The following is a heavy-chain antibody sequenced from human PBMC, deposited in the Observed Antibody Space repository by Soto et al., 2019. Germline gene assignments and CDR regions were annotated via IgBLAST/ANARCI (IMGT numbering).Heavy chain of an antibody. Sequence: QVQLVQSGAEVKKPGASVKVSCKASGYTFTSYDINWVRQANGQGLEWMGWMNPNSGNTGYAQKFQGRVTMTRNTSISTAYMELSSLRSEDTAVYYCAREILYCSSTSCYGGAFDIWGQGTMVTVSS. V-gene: IGHV1-8*01. CDR3: AREILYCSSTSCYGGAFDI. CDR2: MNPNSGNT. D-gene: IGHD2-2*01. CDR1: GYTFTSYD. J-gene: IGHJ3*02.